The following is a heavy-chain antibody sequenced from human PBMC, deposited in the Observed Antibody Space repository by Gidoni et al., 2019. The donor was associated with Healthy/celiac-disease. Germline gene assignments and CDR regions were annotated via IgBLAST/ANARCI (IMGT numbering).Heavy chain of an antibody. D-gene: IGHD2-2*01. CDR2: ISGSGGST. CDR3: AKDQDIVVVPAAPTP. V-gene: IGHV3-23*01. Sequence: EVQLLESGGGLVQPGGSLRLSCTASGFTFSSYAMSWVRQAPGKGLEWVSAISGSGGSTYYADSVKGRFTSSRDNSKNTLYLQMNSLRAEDTAVYYCAKDQDIVVVPAAPTPWGQGTLVTVSS. CDR1: GFTFSSYA. J-gene: IGHJ4*02.